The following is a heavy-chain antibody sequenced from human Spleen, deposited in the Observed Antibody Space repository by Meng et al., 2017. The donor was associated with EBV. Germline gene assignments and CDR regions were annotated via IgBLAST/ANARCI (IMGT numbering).Heavy chain of an antibody. J-gene: IGHJ5*01. CDR1: GASVSASNW. V-gene: IGHV4-4*02. CDR2: VHHDGST. CDR3: ARADGDANWFDP. Sequence: EEWGQGMVKASGSLALTWAVCGASVSASNWWSWVRQPPGKGLEWIGEVHHDGSTNSNASLKSRVSISVEKSKNQFSLNMTSVTAEDTAVYYCARADGDANWFDPWGQGTLVTVSS. D-gene: IGHD4-17*01.